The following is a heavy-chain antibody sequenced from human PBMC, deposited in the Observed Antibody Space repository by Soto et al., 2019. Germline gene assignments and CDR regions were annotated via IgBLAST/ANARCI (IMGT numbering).Heavy chain of an antibody. J-gene: IGHJ4*02. CDR2: INEHGSEM. V-gene: IGHV3-7*03. D-gene: IGHD1-1*01. CDR1: GFTFSNYW. Sequence: GGSLRLSCAASGFTFSNYWINWVRQAPGEGLEWVANINEHGSEMHYVDSVKGRFTISRDNAKNSVYLQMNSLRAEDTAVYYCLSFWTDSWGQGSLVTVSS. CDR3: LSFWTDS.